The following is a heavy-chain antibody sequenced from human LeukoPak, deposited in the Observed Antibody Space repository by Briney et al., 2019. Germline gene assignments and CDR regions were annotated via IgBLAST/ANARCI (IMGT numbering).Heavy chain of an antibody. J-gene: IGHJ4*02. CDR1: GFTFSTYW. CDR3: AKDLVSLRVRGGPIDY. CDR2: INSDGSSA. Sequence: GGSLRLSCAASGFTFSTYWMHWVRQAPGKGLVWVSHINSDGSSASYADSVKGRVTISRDNAKNTLYLQMNGLRAEDTAVYYCAKDLVSLRVRGGPIDYWGQGTLVTVSS. D-gene: IGHD3-10*01. V-gene: IGHV3-74*01.